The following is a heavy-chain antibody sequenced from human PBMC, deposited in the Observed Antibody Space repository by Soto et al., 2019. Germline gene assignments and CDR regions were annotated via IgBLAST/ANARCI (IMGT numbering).Heavy chain of an antibody. CDR2: ISYDGSKK. CDR1: GFTFSDYG. CDR3: AKVGKGWDYFDY. J-gene: IGHJ4*02. V-gene: IGHV3-30*18. D-gene: IGHD6-13*01. Sequence: QVQVVESGGGMVQPGRSLRLSCAASGFTFSDYGMHWVRQAPGKGLEWVAVISYDGSKKYYADSVKGRFTTSRDNSKNTLYLQMNRLRPEDTAVYYCAKVGKGWDYFDYWGQGTLVTVSS.